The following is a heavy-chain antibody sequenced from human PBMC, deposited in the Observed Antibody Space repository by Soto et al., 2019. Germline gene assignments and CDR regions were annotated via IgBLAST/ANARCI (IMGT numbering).Heavy chain of an antibody. Sequence: PGGSLRLSCAASGFTFSSYGMHWVRQAPGKGLEWVAVIWYDGSNKYYADSVKGRFTISRDNSKNTLYLQMNSLRAEDTAVYYCARDIKSPVKGYCGGDCYIPGYWGQGTLVTVSS. J-gene: IGHJ4*02. V-gene: IGHV3-33*01. D-gene: IGHD2-21*02. CDR1: GFTFSSYG. CDR2: IWYDGSNK. CDR3: ARDIKSPVKGYCGGDCYIPGY.